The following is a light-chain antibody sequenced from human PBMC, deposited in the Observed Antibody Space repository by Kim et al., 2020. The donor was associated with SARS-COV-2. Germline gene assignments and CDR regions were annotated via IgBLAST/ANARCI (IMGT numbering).Light chain of an antibody. CDR2: GAS. Sequence: EIVLTQSPGTLSLSPGERATLSCRASQSVTSNYLAWYQQQPGQAPRLLIYGASSRATGVPDRFSGSGSGTDFTLTISRLEPEDFAVYYCQHYVGSPVSFGGGTKVDIK. CDR1: QSVTSNY. V-gene: IGKV3-20*01. CDR3: QHYVGSPVS. J-gene: IGKJ4*01.